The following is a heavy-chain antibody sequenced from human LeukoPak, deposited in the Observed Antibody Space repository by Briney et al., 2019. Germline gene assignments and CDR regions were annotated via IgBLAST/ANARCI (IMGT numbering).Heavy chain of an antibody. CDR2: IYYSGST. CDR1: GGSISSYY. D-gene: IGHD6-19*01. CDR3: ARDLAAVAPFGGMDV. J-gene: IGHJ6*02. V-gene: IGHV4-59*01. Sequence: PSETLSLTCTVSGGSISSYYWSWIRQPPGKGLEWIGYIYYSGSTNYNPSLKGRVTISVDTSKNQFSLKLSSVTAADTAVYYCARDLAAVAPFGGMDVWGQGTTVTVSS.